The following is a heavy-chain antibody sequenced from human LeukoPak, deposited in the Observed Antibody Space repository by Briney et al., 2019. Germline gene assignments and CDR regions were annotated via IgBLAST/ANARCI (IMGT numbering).Heavy chain of an antibody. CDR2: IYTSGST. J-gene: IGHJ4*02. CDR1: GGSISSGSYY. CDR3: ARGAYGSGSYYIDY. D-gene: IGHD3-10*01. Sequence: SQTLSLTCTVSGGSISSGSYYWSWIRQPAGKGLEWIGRIYTSGSTNYNPSLKSRVTISVDTSKNQFSLKLSSVTAADTAVYCCARGAYGSGSYYIDYWGQGTLVTVSS. V-gene: IGHV4-61*02.